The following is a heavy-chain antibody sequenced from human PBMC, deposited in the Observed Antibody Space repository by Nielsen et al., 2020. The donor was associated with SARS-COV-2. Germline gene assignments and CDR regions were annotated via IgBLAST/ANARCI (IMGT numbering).Heavy chain of an antibody. CDR2: ISDTGRNK. V-gene: IGHV3-30*02. CDR1: GFSFSQFG. D-gene: IGHD5-12*01. J-gene: IGHJ4*02. CDR3: AKEGIVAFDY. Sequence: GGSLRLSCAASGFSFSQFGMNWVRQAPGKGLEWVAFISDTGRNKYYGDSVQGRFIISRDNSRNTLNLQMSSLGPEDTAVYYCAKEGIVAFDYWGQGTLVTVSS.